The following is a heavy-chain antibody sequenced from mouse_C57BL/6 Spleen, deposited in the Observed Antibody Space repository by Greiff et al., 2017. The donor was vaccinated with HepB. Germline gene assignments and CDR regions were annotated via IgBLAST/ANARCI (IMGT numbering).Heavy chain of an antibody. CDR2: INPNYGTT. V-gene: IGHV1-39*01. Sequence: EVQLQESGPELVKPGASVKISCKASGYSFTDYNMNWVKQSNGKSLEWIGVINPNYGTTSYNQKFKGKATLTVDQSSSTAYMQLNSLTSEDSAVYYCARVWLRRTDYYAMDYWGQGTSVTVSS. CDR3: ARVWLRRTDYYAMDY. J-gene: IGHJ4*01. D-gene: IGHD2-2*01. CDR1: GYSFTDYN.